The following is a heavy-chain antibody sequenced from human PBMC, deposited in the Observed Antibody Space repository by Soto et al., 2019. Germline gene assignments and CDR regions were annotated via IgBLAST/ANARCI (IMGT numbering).Heavy chain of an antibody. CDR1: GGTFSSYA. CDR3: ARALVGQYDYVWGSYRSDAFDI. J-gene: IGHJ3*02. D-gene: IGHD3-16*02. Sequence: SVKIARKASGGTFSSYAISWVRQAPGQRLEWMGGIIPIFGTANYAQKFQGRVKITADESTSTAYMELSSLRSEDTAVYYCARALVGQYDYVWGSYRSDAFDIWGQGTMVTVSS. V-gene: IGHV1-69*13. CDR2: IIPIFGTA.